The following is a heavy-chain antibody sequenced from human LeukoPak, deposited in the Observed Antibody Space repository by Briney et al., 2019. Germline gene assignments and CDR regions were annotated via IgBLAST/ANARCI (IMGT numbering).Heavy chain of an antibody. J-gene: IGHJ6*02. CDR3: ALMVQAGSYGVDV. Sequence: GGSLRLSCAASGFTVSSNYMSWVRQAPGEGLEWVSVIYSGGSTYYADSVKGRFTISRDNAKNSLYLQMNSLRAEDTAVYYCALMVQAGSYGVDVWGQRTTVTVSS. CDR1: GFTVSSNY. V-gene: IGHV3-53*01. D-gene: IGHD3-10*01. CDR2: IYSGGST.